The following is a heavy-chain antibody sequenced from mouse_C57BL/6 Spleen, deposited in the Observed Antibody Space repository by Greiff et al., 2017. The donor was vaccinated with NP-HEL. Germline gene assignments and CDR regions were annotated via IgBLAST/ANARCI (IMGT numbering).Heavy chain of an antibody. CDR2: IDPSDSYT. J-gene: IGHJ4*01. D-gene: IGHD1-1*01. CDR3: ATTVVANYAMDY. CDR1: GYTFTSYW. V-gene: IGHV1-59*01. Sequence: QVQLKQSGAELVRPGTSVKLSCKASGYTFTSYWMHWVKQRPGQGLEWIGVIDPSDSYTNYNQKFKGKATLTVDTSSSTAYMQLSSLTSEDSAVYYCATTVVANYAMDYWGQGTSVTVSS.